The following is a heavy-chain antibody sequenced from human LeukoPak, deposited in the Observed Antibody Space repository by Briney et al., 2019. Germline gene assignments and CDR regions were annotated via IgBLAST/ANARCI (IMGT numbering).Heavy chain of an antibody. CDR1: GGSISSNY. CDR2: IYYSGST. CDR3: ARRQPTYYYGSGSYYDDAFDI. J-gene: IGHJ3*02. D-gene: IGHD3-10*01. V-gene: IGHV4-59*08. Sequence: SETLSLTCTVSGGSISSNYWSWIRQPPGKGLEWIAYIYYSGSTNYNPSLKSRVTISVDTSKNQFSLKLSSVTAADTAVYYCARRQPTYYYGSGSYYDDAFDIWGQGTMVTVSS.